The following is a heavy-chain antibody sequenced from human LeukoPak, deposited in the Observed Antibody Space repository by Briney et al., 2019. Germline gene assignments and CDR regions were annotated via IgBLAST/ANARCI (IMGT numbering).Heavy chain of an antibody. D-gene: IGHD1-7*01. CDR1: GGSISSSVYY. CDR2: IYYSGST. CDR3: AGGTTYAMDV. V-gene: IGHV4-39*01. J-gene: IGHJ6*02. Sequence: SETLSLTCTVSGGSISSSVYYWGWIRQPPGKGLDWIGSIYYSGSTYYNRSLKSRVTISVDTSKNQFSLKLSSVTAADTAVYYCAGGTTYAMDVWGQGTTVTVSS.